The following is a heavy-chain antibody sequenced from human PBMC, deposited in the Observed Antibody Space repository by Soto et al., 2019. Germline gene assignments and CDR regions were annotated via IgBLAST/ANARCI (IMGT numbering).Heavy chain of an antibody. CDR1: GFTFSNAW. D-gene: IGHD3-10*01. CDR2: IKSKTDGGTT. CDR3: TTDTVVRGVIIPPLNY. V-gene: IGHV3-15*07. J-gene: IGHJ4*02. Sequence: GGSLRLSCAASGFTFSNAWMNWVRQAPGKGLEWVGRIKSKTDGGTTDYAAPVKGRFTISRDDSKNTLYLQMNSLKTEDTAVYYCTTDTVVRGVIIPPLNYWGQGTLVTVSS.